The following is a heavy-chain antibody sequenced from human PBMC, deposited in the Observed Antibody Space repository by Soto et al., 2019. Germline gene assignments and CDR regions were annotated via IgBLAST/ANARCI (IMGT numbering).Heavy chain of an antibody. CDR2: IKEDGSEK. Sequence: GGSLRLSCAASGFTFSSSWMSWVRQAPGKGLEWVANIKEDGSEKDYVDPVKGRFTITRDNVKNSLYLQMNNLRAEDTAVYFCTRKRFGMDVWGQGTTVTVSS. CDR3: TRKRFGMDV. J-gene: IGHJ6*02. V-gene: IGHV3-7*03. CDR1: GFTFSSSW.